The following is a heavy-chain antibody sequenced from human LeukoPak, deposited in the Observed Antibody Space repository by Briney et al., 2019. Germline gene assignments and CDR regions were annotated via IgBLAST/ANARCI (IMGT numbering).Heavy chain of an antibody. D-gene: IGHD3-22*01. V-gene: IGHV4-38-2*02. CDR3: AGGAIYDSRLTNDAFDI. J-gene: IGHJ3*02. CDR1: GGSISSYY. CDR2: IYHSGST. Sequence: SETLSLTCTVSGGSISSYYWGWIRQPPGKGLEWIGSIYHSGSTYYNPSLKSRVTISVDTSKNQFSLKLSSVTAADTAVYYCAGGAIYDSRLTNDAFDIWGQGTMVTVSS.